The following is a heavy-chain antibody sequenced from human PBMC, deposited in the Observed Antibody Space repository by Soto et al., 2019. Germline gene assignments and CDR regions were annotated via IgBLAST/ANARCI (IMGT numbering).Heavy chain of an antibody. V-gene: IGHV4-59*01. Sequence: WETLSLTCTVSGGSISRYYWSWIRQSPGMGLEMIGYVYYTGSTIYNPSLKSRVTISVDTSNNQFSLKLTSVTAADTAVYYCARMPYTGSNPHFDYWGRGILVTVS. J-gene: IGHJ4*02. CDR3: ARMPYTGSNPHFDY. CDR2: VYYTGST. D-gene: IGHD1-26*01. CDR1: GGSISRYY.